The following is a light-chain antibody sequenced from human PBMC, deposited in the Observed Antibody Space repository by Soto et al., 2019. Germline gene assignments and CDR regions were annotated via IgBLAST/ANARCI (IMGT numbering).Light chain of an antibody. Sequence: QSALTQPASVSGSPGQSITISCTGTSRDVGGYNYVSWYQLHQGKAPKLIIYEVGNRPSGISNRFSGSKSGNTASLTISGLQAEDEADYFCSSYTTSTTYVFGTGTKLTVL. V-gene: IGLV2-14*01. CDR3: SSYTTSTTYV. J-gene: IGLJ1*01. CDR2: EVG. CDR1: SRDVGGYNY.